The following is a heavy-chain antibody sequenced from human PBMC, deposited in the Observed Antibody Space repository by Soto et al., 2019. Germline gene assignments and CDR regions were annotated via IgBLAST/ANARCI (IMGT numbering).Heavy chain of an antibody. Sequence: PXETLSLTCTVTGYSISSRSYYWGWIRQPPGKGLEWIGSIYYSGSTYNNPSLRSRVSMSIDTSKDQFSLKLKSVTAADTALYFCARPRTSVVTKAYFDVWGPGSLVTVSS. J-gene: IGHJ4*02. V-gene: IGHV4-39*01. CDR1: GYSISSRSYY. CDR3: ARPRTSVVTKAYFDV. D-gene: IGHD2-21*02. CDR2: IYYSGST.